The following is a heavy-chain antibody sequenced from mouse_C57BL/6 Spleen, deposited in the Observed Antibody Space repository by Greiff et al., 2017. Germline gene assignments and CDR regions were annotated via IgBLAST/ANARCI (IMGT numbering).Heavy chain of an antibody. CDR2: IYPRDGST. CDR3: ARLWSYYAMDY. Sequence: QVQLKQSGPELVKPGASVKLSCKASGYTFTSYDINWVKQRPGQGLEWIGWIYPRDGSTKYNEKFKGKATLTVDTSSSTAYMELHSLTSEDSAVYFCARLWSYYAMDYWGQGTSVTVSS. V-gene: IGHV1-85*01. CDR1: GYTFTSYD. D-gene: IGHD1-1*02. J-gene: IGHJ4*01.